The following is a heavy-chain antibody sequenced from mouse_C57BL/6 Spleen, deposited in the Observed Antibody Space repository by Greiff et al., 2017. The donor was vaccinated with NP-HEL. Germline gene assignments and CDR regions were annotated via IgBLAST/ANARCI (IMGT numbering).Heavy chain of an antibody. CDR3: ARAYYSNYAFAY. V-gene: IGHV1-69*01. J-gene: IGHJ3*01. Sequence: VQLQQPGAELVMPGASVKLSCKASGYSFTGYWMHWVKQRPGQGLEWIGEIDPSDSYTNYNQKFKGKSTLTVDKSSSTAYMQLSSLTSEDSAVYYCARAYYSNYAFAYWGQGTLVTVSA. D-gene: IGHD2-5*01. CDR1: GYSFTGYW. CDR2: IDPSDSYT.